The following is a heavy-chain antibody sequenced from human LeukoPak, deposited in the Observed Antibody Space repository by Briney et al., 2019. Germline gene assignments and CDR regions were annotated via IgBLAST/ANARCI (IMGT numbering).Heavy chain of an antibody. J-gene: IGHJ4*02. CDR3: ARAGTAKDQYYFDY. D-gene: IGHD3-10*01. CDR1: GGSISSGGYS. Sequence: SETLSLTCAVSGGSISSGGYSWSWIRQPPGKGLEWIGYIYHSGSTYYNPSLKSRVTISVDRSKNQFSLKLSSVTAADTAVYYCARAGTAKDQYYFDYWGQGTLVTVSS. V-gene: IGHV4-30-2*01. CDR2: IYHSGST.